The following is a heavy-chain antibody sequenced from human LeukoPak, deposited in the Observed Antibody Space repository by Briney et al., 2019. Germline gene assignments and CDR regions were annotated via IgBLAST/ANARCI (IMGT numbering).Heavy chain of an antibody. CDR2: IYSGGST. CDR3: ARGVGSGSRLRAGDY. V-gene: IGHV3-53*01. J-gene: IGHJ4*02. D-gene: IGHD1-26*01. Sequence: PGGSLRLSCAASGFTVSSSYMYWVRQAPGKGLEWVSVIYSGGSTYYADSVKGRFTISRDNSKNTLYLQMNSLRAEDTAVYYCARGVGSGSRLRAGDYWGQGTLVTVSS. CDR1: GFTVSSSY.